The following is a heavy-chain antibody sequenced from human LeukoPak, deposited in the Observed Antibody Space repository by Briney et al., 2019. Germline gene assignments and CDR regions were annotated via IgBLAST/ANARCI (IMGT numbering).Heavy chain of an antibody. Sequence: SETLSLTCTVSGGSFSNHYWSWIRQPPGKGLEWIGYIYHTGSTNYNPSLKSRVTISVDTSKNHFSLKLSSVTAADTAVYYCARGNYVDWFDPWGQGTQVTLSS. D-gene: IGHD1-7*01. CDR3: ARGNYVDWFDP. V-gene: IGHV4-59*11. CDR1: GGSFSNHY. J-gene: IGHJ5*02. CDR2: IYHTGST.